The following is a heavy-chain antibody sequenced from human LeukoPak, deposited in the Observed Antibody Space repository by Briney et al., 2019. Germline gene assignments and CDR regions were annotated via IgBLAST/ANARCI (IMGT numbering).Heavy chain of an antibody. CDR3: ARHGDRVLLWFGEIRNYCYYYDMDV. V-gene: IGHV4-59*08. J-gene: IGHJ6*02. D-gene: IGHD3-10*01. Sequence: PSETLSLTCTVSGGSISSYYWSWIRQPPGKGLEWIGYIYYSGSTNYNPSLKSRVTISVDTSKNQFSLKLSSVTAADTAVYYCARHGDRVLLWFGEIRNYCYYYDMDVWGQGTTVTVSS. CDR1: GGSISSYY. CDR2: IYYSGST.